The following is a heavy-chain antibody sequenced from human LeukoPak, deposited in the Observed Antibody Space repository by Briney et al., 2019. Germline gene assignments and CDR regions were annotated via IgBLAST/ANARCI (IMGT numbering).Heavy chain of an antibody. J-gene: IGHJ2*01. CDR2: IYYSGST. CDR1: GGSISSSSYS. V-gene: IGHV4-39*01. CDR3: LSGLGFPSGFDP. Sequence: KPSETLSLTCTVSGGSISSSSYSWGWIRQPPGKGLEWIGSIYYSGSTYYNPSLKSRVTISVDTSKNQFSLKLSSVTAADTAVYYCLSGLGFPSGFDPWGRGTLVTVSS. D-gene: IGHD6-19*01.